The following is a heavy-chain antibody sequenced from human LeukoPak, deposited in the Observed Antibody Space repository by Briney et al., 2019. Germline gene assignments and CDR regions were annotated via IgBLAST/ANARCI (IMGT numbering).Heavy chain of an antibody. J-gene: IGHJ3*02. CDR1: GYTFTSYY. D-gene: IGHD3-22*01. CDR2: INPSGSST. CDR3: AGALFHYDSSKYDMDGFDI. V-gene: IGHV1-46*01. Sequence: ASVKVSCKASGYTFTSYYMHWVRQAPGQGLEWMGIINPSGSSTSYAQKFQGRVTITTDGSTSSAYMELSGLRSEDTAVYYCAGALFHYDSSKYDMDGFDIWGQGTMVTVSS.